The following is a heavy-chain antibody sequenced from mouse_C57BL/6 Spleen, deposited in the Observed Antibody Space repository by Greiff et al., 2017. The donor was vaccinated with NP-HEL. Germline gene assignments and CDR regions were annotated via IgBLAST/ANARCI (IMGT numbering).Heavy chain of an antibody. V-gene: IGHV1-64*01. CDR3: ARDYYGSSYDWFAY. Sequence: QVQLKQPGAELVKPGASVKLSCKASGYTFTSYWMHWVKQRPGQGLEWIGMIHPNSGSTNYNETFKSKATLTVDQSSSTAYMQLSSLTSEDSAVYYCARDYYGSSYDWFAYWGQGTLVTVSA. CDR2: IHPNSGST. D-gene: IGHD1-1*01. J-gene: IGHJ3*01. CDR1: GYTFTSYW.